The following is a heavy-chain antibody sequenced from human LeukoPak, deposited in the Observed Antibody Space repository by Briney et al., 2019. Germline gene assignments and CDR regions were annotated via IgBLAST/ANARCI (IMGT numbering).Heavy chain of an antibody. CDR1: GFTFSSYS. CDR3: ASGVGAVDAFDI. J-gene: IGHJ3*02. D-gene: IGHD1-26*01. CDR2: ISSSSSYI. V-gene: IGHV3-21*01. Sequence: PGGSLRLSCAASGFTFSSYSMNWVRQAPGKGLEWVSSISSSSSYIYCADSVKGRFTISRDNAKNSLYLKMNSLRAEDTAVYYCASGVGAVDAFDIWGQGTMVTVSS.